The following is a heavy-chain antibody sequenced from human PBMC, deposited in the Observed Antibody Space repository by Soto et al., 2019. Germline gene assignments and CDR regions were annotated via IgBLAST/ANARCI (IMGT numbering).Heavy chain of an antibody. D-gene: IGHD6-13*01. CDR2: FDPEDGET. CDR3: ATVKWGSSSSWTNTFDY. J-gene: IGHJ4*02. Sequence: ASVKVSCKVSGYTLTELSMHWVRQAPGKGLEWMGGFDPEDGETIYAQKFQGRVTMTEDTSTETAHMELSSLRSEDTAVYYCATVKWGSSSSWTNTFDYWGQGTLVTVSS. V-gene: IGHV1-24*01. CDR1: GYTLTELS.